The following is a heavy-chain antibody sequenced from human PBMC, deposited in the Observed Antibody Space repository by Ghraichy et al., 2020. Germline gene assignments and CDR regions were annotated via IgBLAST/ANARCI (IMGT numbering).Heavy chain of an antibody. D-gene: IGHD3-22*01. Sequence: SETLSLTCTVSGGSISSYYWSWIRQPPGKGLEWIGYIYYSGSTNYNPSLKSRVTISVDTSKNQFSLKLSSVTAADTAVYYCARHGYYYDSSGYRDRWYYFDCWGQGTLVTVSS. J-gene: IGHJ4*02. CDR1: GGSISSYY. CDR2: IYYSGST. V-gene: IGHV4-59*08. CDR3: ARHGYYYDSSGYRDRWYYFDC.